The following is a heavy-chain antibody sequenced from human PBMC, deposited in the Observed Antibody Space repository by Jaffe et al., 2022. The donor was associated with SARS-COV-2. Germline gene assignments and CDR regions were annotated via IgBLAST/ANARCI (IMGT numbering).Heavy chain of an antibody. D-gene: IGHD1-20*01. J-gene: IGHJ4*02. Sequence: QVQLVESGGGVVQPGRSLRLSCAASGFTFSSYGMHWVRQAPGKGLEWVAVIWYDGSNKYYADSVKGRFTISRDNSKNTLYLQMNSLRAEDTAVYYCARESWYNWNEQNPLDYWGQGTLVTVSS. CDR2: IWYDGSNK. CDR3: ARESWYNWNEQNPLDY. CDR1: GFTFSSYG. V-gene: IGHV3-33*01.